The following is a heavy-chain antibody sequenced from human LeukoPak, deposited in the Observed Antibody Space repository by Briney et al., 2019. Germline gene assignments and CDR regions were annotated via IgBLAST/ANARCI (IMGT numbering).Heavy chain of an antibody. J-gene: IGHJ3*02. D-gene: IGHD2/OR15-2a*01. CDR2: IYYSGST. V-gene: IGHV4-59*01. CDR3: AREGLGQYYDAFDI. CDR1: GGSISSYY. Sequence: PSETLSLTCTVSGGSISSYYWSWIRQPPGKGLEWIGYIYYSGSTNYNPSLKSRVTISVDTSKNQFSLKLSSVTAADTAVYYCAREGLGQYYDAFDIWGQGTMVTASS.